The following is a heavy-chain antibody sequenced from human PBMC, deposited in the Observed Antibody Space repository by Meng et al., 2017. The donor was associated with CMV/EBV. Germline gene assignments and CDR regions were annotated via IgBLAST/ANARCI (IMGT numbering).Heavy chain of an antibody. CDR3: AREGDNPFDY. Sequence: QPQEPGPGLLKPSQPLSPTCTVSGGSISSGDYYWSWIRQPPGKCLEWIGYIYYSGSTYYNPSLKSRVTISVDTSKNQFSLKLSSVTAADTAVYYCAREGDNPFDYWGQGTLVTVSS. CDR2: IYYSGST. CDR1: GGSISSGDYY. V-gene: IGHV4-30-4*08. J-gene: IGHJ4*02. D-gene: IGHD2-21*02.